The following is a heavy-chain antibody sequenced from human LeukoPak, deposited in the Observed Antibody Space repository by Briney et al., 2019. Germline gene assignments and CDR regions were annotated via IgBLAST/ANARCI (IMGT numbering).Heavy chain of an antibody. D-gene: IGHD3-3*01. J-gene: IGHJ4*02. Sequence: PGGSLRLSCAASGFTFSSYWMSWVRQAPGKGLEWVANIKQDGSEKYYVDSVKGRFTISRDNAKNSLYPQMNSLRAEDTAVYYCAREGYDFWSGYHNPFDYWGQGTLVTVSS. CDR1: GFTFSSYW. CDR2: IKQDGSEK. CDR3: AREGYDFWSGYHNPFDY. V-gene: IGHV3-7*01.